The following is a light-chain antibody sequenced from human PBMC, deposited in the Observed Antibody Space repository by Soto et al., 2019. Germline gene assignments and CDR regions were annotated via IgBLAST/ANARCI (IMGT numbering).Light chain of an antibody. J-gene: IGKJ5*01. CDR3: QQLNSYHRIT. Sequence: DIHLTQSPSFLSASVGYIFTITCRASQGISSYLAWYQQKPGKAPKLLIYAASTLQSGVPSSFRGSGSATEFTLTISSLKTADFANYYCQQLNSYHRITFGQGTRLEIK. CDR2: AAS. V-gene: IGKV1-9*01. CDR1: QGISSY.